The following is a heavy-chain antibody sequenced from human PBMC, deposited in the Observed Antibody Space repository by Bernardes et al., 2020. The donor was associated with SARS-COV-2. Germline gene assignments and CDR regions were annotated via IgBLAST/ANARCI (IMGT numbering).Heavy chain of an antibody. CDR2: INPHSGGT. V-gene: IGHV1-2*02. CDR1: GYTLSDYY. Sequence: ASVKVSCKASGYTLSDYYMHWVRQAPGQGLEWMGWINPHSGGTNYAQKFQGRVTVTRDTSISTAYMELSRLTSDDTAVYYCARFRIVGATSYYGMDVWGQGTTVTVSS. D-gene: IGHD1-26*01. CDR3: ARFRIVGATSYYGMDV. J-gene: IGHJ6*02.